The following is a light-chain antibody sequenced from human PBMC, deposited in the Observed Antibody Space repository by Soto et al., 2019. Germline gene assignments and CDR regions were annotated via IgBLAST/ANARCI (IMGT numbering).Light chain of an antibody. CDR3: QQDYNLPLT. V-gene: IGKV3D-7*01. CDR1: QSVSSSY. CDR2: GAS. J-gene: IGKJ4*01. Sequence: EIVMTQSPATLSLSPGERATLSCRASQSVSSSYLSWYQQKPGQAPRLLIYGASTWATGIPARFSGSGSGTDFTLTISSLQPEDFAVYYCQQDYNLPLTFGGGTKVEIK.